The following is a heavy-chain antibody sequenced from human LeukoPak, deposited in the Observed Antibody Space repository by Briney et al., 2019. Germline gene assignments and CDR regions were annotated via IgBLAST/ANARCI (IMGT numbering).Heavy chain of an antibody. V-gene: IGHV3-30*04. J-gene: IGHJ4*02. Sequence: GGSLRLSCAASGFTFSNYAMHWVRQAPGKGLEWVAVILYDGSNKYYPDSVKGRFTISRDNSKNTLYLQMNSLRPEDTAVYYCARDIYRLSGGSSWSFDYWGQGTLVTVSS. D-gene: IGHD2-15*01. CDR1: GFTFSNYA. CDR2: ILYDGSNK. CDR3: ARDIYRLSGGSSWSFDY.